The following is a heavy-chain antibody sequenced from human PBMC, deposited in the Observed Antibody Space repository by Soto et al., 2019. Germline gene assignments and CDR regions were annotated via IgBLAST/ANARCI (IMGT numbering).Heavy chain of an antibody. CDR3: ARIEMASIK. CDR2: IYYTGST. J-gene: IGHJ4*02. CDR1: VASIRSGGYY. V-gene: IGHV4-31*03. Sequence: SETRSLTCSGSVASIRSGGYYWSWLRQSPGKGLEWIGHIYYTGSTFYSPSLKSRLTISLDTSKNQFSLDLRSVTAADTAMYYCARIEMASIKWGRGTLVTVSS.